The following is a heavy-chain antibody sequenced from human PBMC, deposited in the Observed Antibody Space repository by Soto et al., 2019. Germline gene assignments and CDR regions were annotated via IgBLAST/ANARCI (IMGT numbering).Heavy chain of an antibody. CDR2: ISWNSGSI. V-gene: IGHV3-9*01. CDR1: GFTFDDYA. CDR3: AKAIFRCCTVVTPLGAFDI. D-gene: IGHD2-21*02. Sequence: EVQLVESGGGLVQPGRSLRLSCAASGFTFDDYAMHWVRQAPGKGLEWVSGISWNSGSIGYADSVKGRFTISRDNAKNSLYLQMNSLRAEDTALYYCAKAIFRCCTVVTPLGAFDIWGQGTMVTVSS. J-gene: IGHJ3*02.